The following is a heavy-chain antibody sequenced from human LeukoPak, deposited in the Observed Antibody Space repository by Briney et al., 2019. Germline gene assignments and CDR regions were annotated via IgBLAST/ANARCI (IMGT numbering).Heavy chain of an antibody. CDR3: ARGTVGGHYYDSSGYEPNDY. V-gene: IGHV1-69*13. D-gene: IGHD3-22*01. CDR1: GGTFSSYA. J-gene: IGHJ4*02. Sequence: GASVKVSCKASGGTFSSYAISWVRQAPGQGLEWMGGISPIFGTANYAQKFQGRVTITADESTSTAYMELSSLRSEDTAVYYCARGTVGGHYYDSSGYEPNDYWGQGTLVTVSS. CDR2: ISPIFGTA.